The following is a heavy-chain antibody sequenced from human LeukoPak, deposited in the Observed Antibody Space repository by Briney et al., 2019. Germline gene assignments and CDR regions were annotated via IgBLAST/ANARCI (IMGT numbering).Heavy chain of an antibody. J-gene: IGHJ4*02. D-gene: IGHD5-18*01. V-gene: IGHV3-21*01. CDR2: ISSSSSYI. CDR3: ARGTLYSYGRYFDY. Sequence: GGSLRLSCAASGFTFSSYSMNWVRQAPGKGLEWVSSISSSSSYIYYADSVKGRFTISRDNAKNSLYLQMNSLRAEDTAVYYCARGTLYSYGRYFDYWGQGTLVTVSS. CDR1: GFTFSSYS.